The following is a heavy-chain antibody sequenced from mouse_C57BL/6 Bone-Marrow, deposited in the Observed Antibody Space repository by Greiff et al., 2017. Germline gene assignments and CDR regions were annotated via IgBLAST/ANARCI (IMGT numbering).Heavy chain of an antibody. D-gene: IGHD4-1*01. J-gene: IGHJ2*01. CDR3: ARWDWDNY. Sequence: QVQLQQPGAELVMPGASVKLSCKASGYTFTSYWMHWVKQRPGQGLEWIGEIDPSDSYTNYNQKFKGKSTLTVDKSSSTAYMQLSSLTSEDSAVYYCARWDWDNYWGQGTTLTVSS. V-gene: IGHV1-69*01. CDR2: IDPSDSYT. CDR1: GYTFTSYW.